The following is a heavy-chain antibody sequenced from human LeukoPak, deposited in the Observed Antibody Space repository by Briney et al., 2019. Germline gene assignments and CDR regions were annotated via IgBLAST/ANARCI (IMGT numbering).Heavy chain of an antibody. CDR3: ARPYSGNSGFFDY. Sequence: LPGGSLRLSCAASGFTFSSYSMNWVRQAPGKGLEWVSYISSSSSSIYYADSVKGRFTISRDNAQNSLFLQMNSLRAEDTAVYYCARPYSGNSGFFDYWGQGTLVPVSS. V-gene: IGHV3-48*04. J-gene: IGHJ4*02. CDR1: GFTFSSYS. CDR2: ISSSSSSI. D-gene: IGHD1-26*01.